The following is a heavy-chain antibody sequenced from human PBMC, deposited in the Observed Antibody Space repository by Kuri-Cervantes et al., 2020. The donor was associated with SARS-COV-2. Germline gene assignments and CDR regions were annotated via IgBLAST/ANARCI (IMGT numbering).Heavy chain of an antibody. CDR1: GFTFSEHY. CDR2: PKNRANSYTT. CDR3: ATKRWYDAFDI. Sequence: GESLKISWATSGFTFSEHYMDWVRQAPGKGLEWVGRPKNRANSYTTEYAASVKGRFTISRDNDKNSLYMQMNSLRAEDTAVYYCATKRWYDAFDIWGQGTMVTVSS. V-gene: IGHV3-72*01. J-gene: IGHJ3*02. D-gene: IGHD4-23*01.